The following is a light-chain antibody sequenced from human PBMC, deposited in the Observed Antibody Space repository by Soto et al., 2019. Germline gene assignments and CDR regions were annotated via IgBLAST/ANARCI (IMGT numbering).Light chain of an antibody. CDR2: AAS. CDR3: QQYDNWPPWT. Sequence: IVMTQSPATLSVSPGERATLSCRASQSVGSNLAWYQQKPGQAPRLLIYAASTRATGIPARFSGSGSGTEFTLTISSLQSEDFAIYYCQQYDNWPPWTFGQGTKVETK. J-gene: IGKJ1*01. V-gene: IGKV3-15*01. CDR1: QSVGSN.